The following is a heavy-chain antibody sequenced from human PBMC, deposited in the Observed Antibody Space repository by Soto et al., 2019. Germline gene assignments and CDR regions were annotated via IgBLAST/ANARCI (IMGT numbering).Heavy chain of an antibody. Sequence: ASVKVSCKASGYTFTSYAIHWVRQAPGQRLEWMGWINAGNGNTKYSQKFQDRVTTTRDTSASTAYMELSSLRSEDTAVYYCARDLGGWPDYWGQGTLVTVSS. V-gene: IGHV1-3*01. D-gene: IGHD6-19*01. J-gene: IGHJ4*02. CDR2: INAGNGNT. CDR3: ARDLGGWPDY. CDR1: GYTFTSYA.